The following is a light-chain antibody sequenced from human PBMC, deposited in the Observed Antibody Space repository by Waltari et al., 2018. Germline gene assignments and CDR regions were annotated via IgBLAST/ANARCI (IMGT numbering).Light chain of an antibody. CDR2: SNT. CDR3: QSYDSSLSGI. CDR1: SSTLGAGSD. J-gene: IGLJ2*01. Sequence: QSVLTQPPSVSAAPGQRVTIPCPGSSSTLGAGSDVHWYQQLPGAAPKLLIFSNTNRASGVPDRISASKSGTSASLVITGLQAEDEADYFCQSYDSSLSGIFGGGTKLTVL. V-gene: IGLV1-40*01.